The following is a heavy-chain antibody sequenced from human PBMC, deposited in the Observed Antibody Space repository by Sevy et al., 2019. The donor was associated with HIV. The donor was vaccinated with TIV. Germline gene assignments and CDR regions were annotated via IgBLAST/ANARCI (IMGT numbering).Heavy chain of an antibody. J-gene: IGHJ4*02. Sequence: GGSLRLSCTASGFTFSNFGIHWVRQAPGKGLEWVTLMWYDGNKKYYADSVKGRFTISRDTSKNTVYLQMNNLRAEDTAVYYCARGPSLIVAGAAGYLDYWGQGTLVTVSS. CDR2: MWYDGNKK. D-gene: IGHD2-21*01. CDR3: ARGPSLIVAGAAGYLDY. CDR1: GFTFSNFG. V-gene: IGHV3-33*08.